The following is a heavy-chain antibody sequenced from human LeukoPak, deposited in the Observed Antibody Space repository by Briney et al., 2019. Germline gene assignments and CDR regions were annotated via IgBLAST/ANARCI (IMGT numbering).Heavy chain of an antibody. J-gene: IGHJ3*02. CDR3: ALAAYCGGECYSGEGDPFDI. CDR2: IITICGRA. CDR1: GGTFSSYA. V-gene: IGHV1-69*04. Sequence: GSSVKVSCKASGGTFSSYAISWVRQAPGQGLEWMGRIITICGRANYAQKFQGRVTITADKSTSTAYMELSSLRSEDTAVYYCALAAYCGGECYSGEGDPFDIWGQGTMVTVSS. D-gene: IGHD2-21*01.